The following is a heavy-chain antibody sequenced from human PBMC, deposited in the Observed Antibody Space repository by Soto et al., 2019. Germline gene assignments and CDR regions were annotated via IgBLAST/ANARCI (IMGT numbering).Heavy chain of an antibody. V-gene: IGHV3-15*07. CDR2: IKSKTDGGTT. D-gene: IGHD1-26*01. CDR3: TTDRSEWELLIMGEVVDY. Sequence: EVQLVESGGGLVKPGGSLRLSCAASGFTFSNAWMNWVRQAPGKGLEWVGRIKSKTDGGTTDYAAPVKGRFTISRDDSKNTLYLQMNSLKTEDTAVYYCTTDRSEWELLIMGEVVDYWGQGTLVTVSS. J-gene: IGHJ4*02. CDR1: GFTFSNAW.